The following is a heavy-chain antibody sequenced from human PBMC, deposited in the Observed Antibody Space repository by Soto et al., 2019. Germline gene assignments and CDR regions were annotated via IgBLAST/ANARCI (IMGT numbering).Heavy chain of an antibody. D-gene: IGHD3-22*01. CDR1: GFTLSSSA. CDR3: AADPFYYDSSNYYSFDH. V-gene: IGHV1-58*01. J-gene: IGHJ4*02. CDR2: IVAGSGNT. Sequence: SVKVSCKASGFTLSSSAVQWVRQARVQRLEWMGWIVAGSGNTHYAQRFQERVSITRDMSTSTAYLELSSLRSEDTAVYYCAADPFYYDSSNYYSFDHWGQGTLVTVSS.